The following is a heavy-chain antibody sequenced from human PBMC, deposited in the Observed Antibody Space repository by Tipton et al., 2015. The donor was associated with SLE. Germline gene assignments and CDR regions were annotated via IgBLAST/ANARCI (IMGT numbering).Heavy chain of an antibody. CDR1: GGSISSSSYY. CDR3: ARSHYDILTGYYFPDAFDI. V-gene: IGHV4-39*01. CDR2: IYYSGST. Sequence: TLSLTCTVSGGSISSSSYYWGWIRQPPGKGLEWIGSIYYSGSTYYNPSLKGRVTISVDTSKNQFSLKLSSVTAADTAVYYCARSHYDILTGYYFPDAFDIWGQGTMVTVSS. D-gene: IGHD3-9*01. J-gene: IGHJ3*02.